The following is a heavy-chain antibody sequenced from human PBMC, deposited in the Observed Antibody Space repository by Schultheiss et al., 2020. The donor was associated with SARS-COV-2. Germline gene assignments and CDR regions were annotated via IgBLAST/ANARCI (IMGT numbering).Heavy chain of an antibody. CDR1: GFTFSDYY. CDR3: ARDGAQYYDLLTDYWSRFDY. J-gene: IGHJ4*02. CDR2: ISGSGGST. V-gene: IGHV3-23*01. Sequence: GGSLRLSCAASGFTFSDYYMSWIRQAPGKGLEWVSAISGSGGSTYYADSVKGRFTISRDNSKNTLYLQMNSLRAEDTAVYYCARDGAQYYDLLTDYWSRFDYWGRGALVTVSS. D-gene: IGHD3-9*01.